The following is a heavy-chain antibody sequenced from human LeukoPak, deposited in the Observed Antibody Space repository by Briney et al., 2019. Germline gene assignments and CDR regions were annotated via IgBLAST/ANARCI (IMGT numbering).Heavy chain of an antibody. V-gene: IGHV4-39*01. Sequence: PSETLSLTCIVSAGSIGSDALYWGWIRQSPGKGLEWIGSIHYTRSYSGTTYYNPSLKSRVTISVDTSKNQFSLKLTSVTAADTAVYYCAAPSVASARFDYWGQGTLVTVSS. J-gene: IGHJ4*02. CDR1: AGSIGSDALY. CDR2: IHYTRSYSGTT. D-gene: IGHD6-6*01. CDR3: AAPSVASARFDY.